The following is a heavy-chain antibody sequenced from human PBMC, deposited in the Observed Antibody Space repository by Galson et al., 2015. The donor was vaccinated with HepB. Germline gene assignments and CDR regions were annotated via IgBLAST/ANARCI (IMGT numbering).Heavy chain of an antibody. CDR1: GFTFSSYA. V-gene: IGHV3-64D*06. Sequence: SLRLSCAASGFTFSSYAMHWVRQAPGKGLEYVSAISSNGGSTYYADSVKGRFTISRDNSKNTLYLQMSSLRAEDTAVYYCVKDGQWQTFGYWGQGTLVTVSS. D-gene: IGHD6-19*01. J-gene: IGHJ4*02. CDR3: VKDGQWQTFGY. CDR2: ISSNGGST.